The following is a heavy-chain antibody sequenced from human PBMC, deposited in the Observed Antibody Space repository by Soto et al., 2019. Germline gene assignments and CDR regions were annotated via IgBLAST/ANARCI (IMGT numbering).Heavy chain of an antibody. CDR2: FYSSGSI. D-gene: IGHD6-19*01. J-gene: IGHJ5*02. CDR1: GYSITAGGYY. CDR3: ARMYSSGSGWFHP. V-gene: IGHV4-31*03. Sequence: PSETLSLTCFVSGYSITAGGYYWSWIRHHPGKGLEWIGSFYSSGSIICNPSLRSRVSISGDTSSNQFSMSLTSVTAADTARYYCARMYSSGSGWFHPWGQGTLLTVSS.